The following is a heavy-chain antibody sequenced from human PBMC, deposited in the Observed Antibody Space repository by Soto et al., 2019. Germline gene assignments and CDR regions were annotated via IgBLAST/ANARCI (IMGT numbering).Heavy chain of an antibody. CDR1: GGSFSGYY. D-gene: IGHD3-10*01. V-gene: IGHV4-34*01. CDR3: ARMGPLMVPFDY. J-gene: IGHJ4*02. Sequence: SETLSLTCAVYGGSFSGYYWSWIRQPPGKGLEWIGEINHSGSTNYNPSLKSRVTISVDTSKNQFSLKLSSVTAADTAVYYCARMGPLMVPFDYWGQGTLVTVSS. CDR2: INHSGST.